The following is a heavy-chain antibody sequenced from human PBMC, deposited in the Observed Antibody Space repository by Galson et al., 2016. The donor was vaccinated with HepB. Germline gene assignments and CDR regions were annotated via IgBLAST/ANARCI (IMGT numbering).Heavy chain of an antibody. Sequence: SLRLSCAASGFTFSSSSMSWVRQAPGKGLEWVSSIDGKDDTTYYADSVKGRFTISRDSSKNILSLQMNSLRADDTAVYYCAKGGDSDNWGQGTLVTVSS. J-gene: IGHJ4*02. CDR2: IDGKDDTT. CDR1: GFTFSSSS. V-gene: IGHV3-23*01. CDR3: AKGGDSDN. D-gene: IGHD2-21*02.